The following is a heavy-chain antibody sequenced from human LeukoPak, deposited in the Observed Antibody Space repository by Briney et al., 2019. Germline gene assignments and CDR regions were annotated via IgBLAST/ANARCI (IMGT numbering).Heavy chain of an antibody. Sequence: EASVKVSCKASGGTFSSYIISLVRQAPGQGLEWMGRIIPILAIAKYAQKFQGRITITADKSTSTAYMELSSLRSEDTAVYYCARDLGRLGELSLRWFDPWGQGTLVTVSS. CDR2: IIPILAIA. V-gene: IGHV1-69*04. J-gene: IGHJ5*02. CDR1: GGTFSSYI. D-gene: IGHD3-16*02. CDR3: ARDLGRLGELSLRWFDP.